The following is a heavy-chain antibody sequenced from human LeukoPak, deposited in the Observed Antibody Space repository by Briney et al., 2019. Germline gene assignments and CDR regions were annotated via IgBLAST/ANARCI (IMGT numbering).Heavy chain of an antibody. CDR2: INPNSGGT. CDR1: GYTFTDYY. V-gene: IGHV1-2*02. CDR3: AREGPIVGATHLVDY. J-gene: IGHJ4*02. Sequence: AAVKVSCKAYGYTFTDYYMHWVRQAPGQGLEWMGWINPNSGGTNYAQKFQGRVTMTRDTSISTAYMELSRLRSDDTAVYYCAREGPIVGATHLVDYWGQGTLVTVSS. D-gene: IGHD1-26*01.